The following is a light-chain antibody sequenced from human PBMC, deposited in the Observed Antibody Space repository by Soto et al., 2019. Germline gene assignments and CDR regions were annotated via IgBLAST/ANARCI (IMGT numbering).Light chain of an antibody. CDR2: DVS. V-gene: IGLV2-14*03. Sequence: QSALTQPASVSGSPGQSITISCIGTSNDVGSYNFVSWYQKHPNTAPRLIIYDVSNRPSGVSNRFSGSKSDNTASLTISGLPAEDEADYYCSSSTRSSTFLFGGGTKVTVL. J-gene: IGLJ2*01. CDR1: SNDVGSYNF. CDR3: SSSTRSSTFL.